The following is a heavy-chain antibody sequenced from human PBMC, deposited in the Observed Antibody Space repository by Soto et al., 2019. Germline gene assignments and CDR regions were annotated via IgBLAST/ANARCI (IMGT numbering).Heavy chain of an antibody. Sequence: SGPTLVNPTQTLTLTCTFSGFSLSTSGVGVGWIRQPPGKALEWLALIYWNDDKRYSPSLKSRLTITKDTSKNQVVLTMTNMDPVDTATYYCAHRRDYYDYVWGSYRYIGSDYWGQGTLVTVSS. V-gene: IGHV2-5*01. CDR1: GFSLSTSGVG. D-gene: IGHD3-16*02. CDR2: IYWNDDK. J-gene: IGHJ4*02. CDR3: AHRRDYYDYVWGSYRYIGSDY.